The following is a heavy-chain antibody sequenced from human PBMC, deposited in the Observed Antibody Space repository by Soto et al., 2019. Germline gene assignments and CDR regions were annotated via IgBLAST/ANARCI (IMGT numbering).Heavy chain of an antibody. Sequence: AAVKVSCKASGCTFTSYYMHWVRQAPGQGVEGVGISNPSGGSTSYAQKFQGRVTMTRDTSTSTVYMELSSLRAEDTAVCYCARDPPTYYYASSESRMAVWGKGTTVTAPS. V-gene: IGHV1-46*01. CDR1: GCTFTSYY. CDR2: SNPSGGST. CDR3: ARDPPTYYYASSESRMAV. J-gene: IGHJ6*04. D-gene: IGHD3-22*01.